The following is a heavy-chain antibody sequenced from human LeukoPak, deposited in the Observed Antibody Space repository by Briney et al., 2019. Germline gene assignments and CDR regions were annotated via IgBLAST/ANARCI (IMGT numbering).Heavy chain of an antibody. CDR1: GGSVSGGDYF. D-gene: IGHD2-21*02. Sequence: SDTLSLTCTVSGGSVSGGDYFCTCIRQPPQKSLKWIGYMYYSGSTYYNPSLKSRVIISVDPSKNQFTLKLTSVSAADTAMYYCARATDAIFDWFDSWGQGTLVTVSS. CDR3: ARATDAIFDWFDS. V-gene: IGHV4-30-4*02. CDR2: MYYSGST. J-gene: IGHJ5*01.